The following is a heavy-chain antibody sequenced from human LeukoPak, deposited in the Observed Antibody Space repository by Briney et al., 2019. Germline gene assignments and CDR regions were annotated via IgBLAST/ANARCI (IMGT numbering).Heavy chain of an antibody. D-gene: IGHD5-18*01. J-gene: IGHJ6*03. V-gene: IGHV4-59*01. CDR3: ARTTEGGYTYDYFYYYYMDV. Sequence: PSETLSLTCTVPGGSISSYYWSWIRQPPGKGLEWIGYIYYSGSTNYNPSLKSRATISVDTSKNQFSLKLSSVTAADTAVYYCARTTEGGYTYDYFYYYYMDVWGKGTTVTISS. CDR2: IYYSGST. CDR1: GGSISSYY.